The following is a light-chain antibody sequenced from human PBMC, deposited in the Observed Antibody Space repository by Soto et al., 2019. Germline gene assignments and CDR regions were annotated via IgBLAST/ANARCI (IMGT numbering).Light chain of an antibody. J-gene: IGLJ1*01. Sequence: QSALTQPRSVSGSPGQSVTISCTGTSSDVNDYKFVSWYQQHPGKASKLMIFDVSERPSGVPDRFSASKSGNTASLSISGLQAEDEADYYCCSYAGTYSYVFGSGTKVTVL. CDR3: CSYAGTYSYV. V-gene: IGLV2-11*01. CDR2: DVS. CDR1: SSDVNDYKF.